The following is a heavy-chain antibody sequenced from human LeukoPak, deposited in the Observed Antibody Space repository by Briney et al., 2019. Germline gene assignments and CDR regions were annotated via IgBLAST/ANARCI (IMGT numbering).Heavy chain of an antibody. V-gene: IGHV3-33*01. CDR3: ARGPCSTSCYVFDP. D-gene: IGHD2-2*01. CDR1: GFTSSSYD. Sequence: PGRSLRLSCAASGFTSSSYDIHGVREAPGRALECVAVIWYDGSNKHYADSVKGRFTISRDNSKNTLYLQMNSLRAEDTAVYYCARGPCSTSCYVFDPWGQGTMVTVSS. J-gene: IGHJ5*02. CDR2: IWYDGSNK.